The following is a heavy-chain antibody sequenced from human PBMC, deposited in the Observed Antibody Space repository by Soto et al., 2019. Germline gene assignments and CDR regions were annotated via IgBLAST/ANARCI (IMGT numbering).Heavy chain of an antibody. J-gene: IGHJ6*02. D-gene: IGHD1-26*01. Sequence: GSLRLSCAASGFTFSSYGMHWARQAPGKGLEWVAVISYDGNNKYYADSVKGRFTISRDNSKNTLYLQMNSLRAEDTAVYYCAKEKGAWYYYYGMDVWGQGTTVTVSS. CDR2: ISYDGNNK. V-gene: IGHV3-30*18. CDR3: AKEKGAWYYYYGMDV. CDR1: GFTFSSYG.